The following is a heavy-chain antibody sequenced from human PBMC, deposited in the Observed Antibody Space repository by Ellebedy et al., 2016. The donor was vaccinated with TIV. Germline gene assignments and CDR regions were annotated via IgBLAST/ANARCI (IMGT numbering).Heavy chain of an antibody. CDR2: SGNKASGYTT. J-gene: IGHJ3*02. CDR1: GSTLSDHY. V-gene: IGHV3-72*01. CDR3: VRGNSGLAIYAFDI. D-gene: IGHD5-12*01. Sequence: PGGSLRLSCAASGSTLSDHYIDWVRQAPGKGLEWVGRSGNKASGYTTEYAASVKGRFTFSRDDSKNSLYLQLNSLKTEDTALYHCVRGNSGLAIYAFDIWGQGTMVTVSS.